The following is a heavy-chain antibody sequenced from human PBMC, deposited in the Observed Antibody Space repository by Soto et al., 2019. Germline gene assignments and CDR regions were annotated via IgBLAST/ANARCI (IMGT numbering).Heavy chain of an antibody. D-gene: IGHD3-3*02. CDR3: VRELDGCGRVDY. V-gene: IGHV3-7*01. Sequence: VGSLRLSCSVSGFIFRRYWMAWVRQGPGKGLEWVATIKLDGREKNYLDSVQGRFTISRDDAENSMSLQMISLRGEDTAVYFCVRELDGCGRVDYWGLGTPVTAPQ. J-gene: IGHJ4*02. CDR1: GFIFRRYW. CDR2: IKLDGREK.